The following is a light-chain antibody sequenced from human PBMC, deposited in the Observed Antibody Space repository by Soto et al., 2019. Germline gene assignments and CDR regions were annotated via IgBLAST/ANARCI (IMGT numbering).Light chain of an antibody. CDR3: QQYNSWPPFT. CDR2: GAS. CDR1: QSVSSS. J-gene: IGKJ4*01. Sequence: EIVMTQSPATLSVSPGERATLSCRASQSVSSSLAWYQQKPGLAPRLLIYGASTRATGIPARFSGSGSGTEFTLTIASLQSEDSAVYYCQQYNSWPPFTFGGGTKVEIK. V-gene: IGKV3-15*01.